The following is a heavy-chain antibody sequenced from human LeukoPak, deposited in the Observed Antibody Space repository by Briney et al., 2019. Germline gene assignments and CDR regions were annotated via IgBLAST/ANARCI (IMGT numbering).Heavy chain of an antibody. Sequence: GSSAKVSCKASGGTFSSYAISWVRQAPGQGLEWMGRIIPILGIANYAQKFQGRVTITADKSTSTAYMELSSLRSEDTAVYYCATRIAVAGNEFDYWGQGTLVTVSS. CDR3: ATRIAVAGNEFDY. D-gene: IGHD6-19*01. CDR2: IIPILGIA. J-gene: IGHJ4*02. V-gene: IGHV1-69*04. CDR1: GGTFSSYA.